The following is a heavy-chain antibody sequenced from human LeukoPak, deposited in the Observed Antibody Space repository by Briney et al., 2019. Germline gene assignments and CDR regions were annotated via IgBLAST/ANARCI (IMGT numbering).Heavy chain of an antibody. V-gene: IGHV4-59*08. CDR3: ARHCSGGSCGWFDP. J-gene: IGHJ5*02. CDR1: GGSICSYY. D-gene: IGHD2-15*01. CDR2: IYYSGST. Sequence: SETLSLTCTVSGGSICSYYWSWIRQPPGKGLEWIGYIYYSGSTNYNPSLKSRVTISVDTSKNQFSLKLSSVTAADTAVYYCARHCSGGSCGWFDPWGQGTLVTVSS.